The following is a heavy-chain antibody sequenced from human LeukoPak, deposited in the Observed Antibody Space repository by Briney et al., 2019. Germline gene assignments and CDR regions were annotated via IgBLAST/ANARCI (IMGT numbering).Heavy chain of an antibody. D-gene: IGHD5-18*01. CDR2: INHSGST. J-gene: IGHJ4*02. CDR1: GGSFSGYY. Sequence: SETLSLTCAVYGGSFSGYYWSWIRQPPGKGLEWIGEINHSGSTNYNPSLKSRVTISVDTSKNQFSLKLSSVTAADTAVYYCATPSGSRGYSYGGLDYWGQGTLVTVSS. CDR3: ATPSGSRGYSYGGLDY. V-gene: IGHV4-34*01.